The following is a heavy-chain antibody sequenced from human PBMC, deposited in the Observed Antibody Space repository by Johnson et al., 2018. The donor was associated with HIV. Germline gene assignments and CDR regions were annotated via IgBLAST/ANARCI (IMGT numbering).Heavy chain of an antibody. CDR2: LSSGGDT. J-gene: IGHJ3*02. V-gene: IGHV3-66*01. CDR3: ARACRDGYTCDVFDI. D-gene: IGHD5-24*01. Sequence: VQLVESGGGVVRPGGSLRLSCAASGFTVISNYMTWVRQIPGKGLEWVSVLSSGGDTYYTDSVNGRFTISRDNSKNTLYLQMNSLRAEDTAVYYCARACRDGYTCDVFDIWGQGTMVTVAS. CDR1: GFTVISNY.